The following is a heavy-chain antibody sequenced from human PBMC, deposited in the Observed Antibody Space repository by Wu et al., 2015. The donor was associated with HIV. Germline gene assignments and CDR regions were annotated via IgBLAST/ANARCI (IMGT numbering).Heavy chain of an antibody. V-gene: IGHV1-69*13. Sequence: QVQLVQSGAEVKMPGSSVKVSCKASGGTFRNYAVNWVRQAPGQGLEWMGRIIPDFAAPHYAQKFQGRITLSADESMTTAYMEFTFLTSDDTAVYFCARPYGPGNYINIALDYWGQGALVTVSS. CDR2: IIPDFAAP. D-gene: IGHD3-10*01. CDR3: ARPYGPGNYINIALDY. J-gene: IGHJ4*02. CDR1: GGTFRNYA.